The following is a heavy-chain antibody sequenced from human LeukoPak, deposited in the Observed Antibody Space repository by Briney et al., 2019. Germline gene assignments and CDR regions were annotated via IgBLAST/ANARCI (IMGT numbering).Heavy chain of an antibody. Sequence: SQTLSLTCTVSGGSISRGDYYWSWIRQHPGKGLEWIGYIHYSGSTYYNPSLTSRFSISVDTSKNQFPLKLTSVTAADTAVYYCARDGLIRGQGTLVTVSS. CDR3: ARDGLI. V-gene: IGHV4-31*03. J-gene: IGHJ4*02. CDR2: IHYSGST. CDR1: GGSISRGDYY. D-gene: IGHD3-10*01.